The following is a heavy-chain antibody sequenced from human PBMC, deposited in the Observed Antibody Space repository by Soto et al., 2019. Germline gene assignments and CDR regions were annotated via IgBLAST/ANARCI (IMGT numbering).Heavy chain of an antibody. V-gene: IGHV3-15*01. CDR1: GCTFSNAW. Sequence: GGSLRLSWAAAGCTFSNAWMSWVRQAPGKGLEWVGRIKSKTDGGTTDYAAPVKGRFTISRDDSKNTLYLQMNSLKTEETAVYYCTTKVQLERRDYWGQGSLVTVSS. CDR2: IKSKTDGGTT. J-gene: IGHJ4*02. CDR3: TTKVQLERRDY. D-gene: IGHD1-1*01.